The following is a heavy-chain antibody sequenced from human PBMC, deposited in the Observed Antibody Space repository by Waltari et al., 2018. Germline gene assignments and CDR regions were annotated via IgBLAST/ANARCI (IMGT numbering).Heavy chain of an antibody. Sequence: QVQLQESGPGLVKPSETLSLTCAVSGYSISSGYYWGWIRQPPGKGREWIGSIYHSGSTYYNPSLKSRVTISVDTSKNQFSLKLSSVTAADTAVYYCARVLRYFDWSPSPFSDAFDIWGQGTMVTVSS. D-gene: IGHD3-9*01. J-gene: IGHJ3*02. CDR2: IYHSGST. CDR1: GYSISSGYY. CDR3: ARVLRYFDWSPSPFSDAFDI. V-gene: IGHV4-38-2*01.